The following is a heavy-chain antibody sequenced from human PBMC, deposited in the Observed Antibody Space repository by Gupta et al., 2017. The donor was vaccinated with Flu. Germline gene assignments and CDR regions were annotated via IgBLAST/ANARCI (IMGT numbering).Heavy chain of an antibody. J-gene: IGHJ5*02. CDR3: ARDRVRYFWSGEETGGTNWFDP. CDR1: GDLISSGGSY. V-gene: IGHV4-31*03. D-gene: IGHD3-3*01. CDR2: MYYTGST. Sequence: QVQLQESGPGLAKPSQTLSLTCSVSGDLISSGGSYWSSIRQLPGQGLEWIGYMYYTGSTYYKPALMSRVTMSFDTSKNQFSLKLSSVTAADTAVYYCARDRVRYFWSGEETGGTNWFDPWGQGTLVTVSS.